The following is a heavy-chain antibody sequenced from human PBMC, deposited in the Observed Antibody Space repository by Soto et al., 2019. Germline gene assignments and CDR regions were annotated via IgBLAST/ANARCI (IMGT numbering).Heavy chain of an antibody. D-gene: IGHD3-22*01. CDR1: GFSLSTSGVG. V-gene: IGHV2-5*02. CDR3: AHLYYYDSSGYYPFDH. CDR2: IYWDDDK. Sequence: QITLKESGPTLVKPTQTLTLTCTFSGFSLSTSGVGVGWTRQPPGKALGWLALIYWDDDKRYSPSLKSRLTITKDTSKNQVVLTMTNMDPVDTATYYCAHLYYYDSSGYYPFDHWGQGTLVTVSS. J-gene: IGHJ4*02.